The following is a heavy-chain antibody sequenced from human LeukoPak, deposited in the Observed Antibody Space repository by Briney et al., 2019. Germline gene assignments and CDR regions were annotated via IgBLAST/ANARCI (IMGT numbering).Heavy chain of an antibody. CDR1: GFAFHNHA. V-gene: IGHV3-23*01. D-gene: IGHD2-8*02. J-gene: IGHJ5*02. Sequence: GGPLRLSCAASGFAFHNHAMGGVRPAPGKGPEGVSAISGSGGSSYYADSVKGRFTISRDNSKNTLFLQMRSLRVADTAIYYCTKITGSTNLLPSLLGNWFDLWGQGTLVTVSS. CDR2: ISGSGGSS. CDR3: TKITGSTNLLPSLLGNWFDL.